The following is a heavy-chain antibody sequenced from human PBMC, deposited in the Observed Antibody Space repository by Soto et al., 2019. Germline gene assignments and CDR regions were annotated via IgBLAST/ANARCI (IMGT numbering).Heavy chain of an antibody. J-gene: IGHJ5*02. CDR1: GFTFSNYW. V-gene: IGHV3-7*04. D-gene: IGHD3-16*01. CDR2: MKEDGSEK. CDR3: AGGGYELDP. Sequence: EVQLVESGGGLVQPGGSLRLSCVASGFTFSNYWIGWVRQAPGKGLEWVANMKEDGSEKYYLDSVKGRFTISRDNAKNSLFLQMNSLRAEDTAVYYCAGGGYELDPWGQGTLVTVSS.